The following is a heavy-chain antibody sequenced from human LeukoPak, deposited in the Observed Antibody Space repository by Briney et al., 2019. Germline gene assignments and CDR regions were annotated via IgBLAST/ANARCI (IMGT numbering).Heavy chain of an antibody. J-gene: IGHJ1*01. CDR1: GYTLTELS. Sequence: ASVKVSCKVSGYTLTELSMHWMRQAPGKGLEWMGGFDPEDGETIYAQKFQGRVTMTEDTSTDTAYMELSSLRSEDTAVYYCATGQWLVREYFQHWGQGTLVTVSS. CDR3: ATGQWLVREYFQH. V-gene: IGHV1-24*01. D-gene: IGHD6-19*01. CDR2: FDPEDGET.